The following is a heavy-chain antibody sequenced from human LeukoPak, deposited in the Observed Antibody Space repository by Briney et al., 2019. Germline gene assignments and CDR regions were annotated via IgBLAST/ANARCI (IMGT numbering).Heavy chain of an antibody. D-gene: IGHD6-6*01. J-gene: IGHJ3*02. Sequence: ASVKVSCKASGYTFTSYYMHWVRQAPGQGLEWMGIINPSGGSTSYAQKFQGRVTMTRDMSTSTVYMELSSLRSEDTAVYYCARVSRGQPVRDAFDIWGQGTMVTVSS. V-gene: IGHV1-46*01. CDR2: INPSGGST. CDR1: GYTFTSYY. CDR3: ARVSRGQPVRDAFDI.